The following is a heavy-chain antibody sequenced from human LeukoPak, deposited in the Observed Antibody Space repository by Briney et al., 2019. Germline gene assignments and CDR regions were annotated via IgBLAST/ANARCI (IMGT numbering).Heavy chain of an antibody. V-gene: IGHV4-59*08. J-gene: IGHJ6*03. CDR2: IYYSGST. CDR3: ARHHYDILTGYLYYMDV. CDR1: GGSISSYY. D-gene: IGHD3-9*01. Sequence: SETLSLTCTVSGGSISSYYWSWIRQPPGKGLEWIGYIYYSGSTNYNPSLKSRVTISVDTSKNQFSLKLSSVTAADTAVYYCARHHYDILTGYLYYMDVWGKGTTVTISS.